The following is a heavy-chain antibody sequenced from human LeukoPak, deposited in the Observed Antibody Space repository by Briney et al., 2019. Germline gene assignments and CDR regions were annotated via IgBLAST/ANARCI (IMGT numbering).Heavy chain of an antibody. CDR1: GGSFSGHY. Sequence: SETLSLTCAVYGGSFSGHYWTWIRQPPGKGLEWIGEINHSGSTNYNPSLKSRVAISVDTSKNQFSLKVSSVTAADTAVYYCARVKDPGGYYYYYYMDIWGKGNTVTVSS. V-gene: IGHV4-34*01. D-gene: IGHD3-16*01. CDR2: INHSGST. CDR3: ARVKDPGGYYYYYYMDI. J-gene: IGHJ6*03.